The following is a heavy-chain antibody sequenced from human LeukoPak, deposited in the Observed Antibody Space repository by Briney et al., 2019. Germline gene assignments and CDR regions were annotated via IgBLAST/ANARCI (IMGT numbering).Heavy chain of an antibody. Sequence: ASVKVSCKASGYTLIDYDINWVRQAPGQGLEWMGLMSPHNGHTEYAQNFQGRVTMTRDTSTGTAYMELRSLRSEDTAVYYCARAETQDDFWSGYTDYWGQGTLVTVSS. V-gene: IGHV1-8*01. CDR2: MSPHNGHT. J-gene: IGHJ4*02. D-gene: IGHD3-3*01. CDR3: ARAETQDDFWSGYTDY. CDR1: GYTLIDYD.